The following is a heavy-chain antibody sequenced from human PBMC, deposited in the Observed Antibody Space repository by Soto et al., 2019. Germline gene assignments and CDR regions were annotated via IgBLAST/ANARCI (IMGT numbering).Heavy chain of an antibody. CDR3: ARGRGYYGSGSYSVYYYYGMDV. CDR1: GFTFDDYG. CDR2: INWNGGST. D-gene: IGHD3-10*01. J-gene: IGHJ6*04. V-gene: IGHV3-20*04. Sequence: PGGSLRLSCAASGFTFDDYGMSWVRQAPGKGLEWVSGINWNGGSTGYADSVKGRFTISRDNAKNSLYLQMNSLRAEDTALYYSARGRGYYGSGSYSVYYYYGMDVGGKGPTVTVSS.